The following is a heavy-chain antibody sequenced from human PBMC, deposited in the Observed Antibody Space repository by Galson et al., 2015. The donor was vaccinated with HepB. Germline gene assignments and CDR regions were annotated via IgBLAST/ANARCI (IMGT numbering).Heavy chain of an antibody. Sequence: QSGAEVKKPGESLKISCKGSGYSFTSYWIGWVRQMPGKGLEWMGIIYPGDSDTRYSPSFQGQVTISADKSISTAYLQWSSLKASDTAMYYCARFEGGTGIAAQHQYYFDYWGQGTLVTVSS. D-gene: IGHD6-13*01. CDR2: IYPGDSDT. CDR1: GYSFTSYW. CDR3: ARFEGGTGIAAQHQYYFDY. V-gene: IGHV5-51*03. J-gene: IGHJ4*02.